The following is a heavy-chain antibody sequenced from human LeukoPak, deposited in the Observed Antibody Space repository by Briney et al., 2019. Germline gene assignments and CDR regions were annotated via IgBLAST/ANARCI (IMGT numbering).Heavy chain of an antibody. V-gene: IGHV1-8*03. J-gene: IGHJ4*02. CDR1: GYTFTSYD. CDR2: MNPNSGNT. CDR3: ARLGELSSDDY. Sequence: GASVKVSCKASGYTFTSYDINWVRQATGQGPEWMGWMNPNSGNTGYAQKFRGRVSITGNTSISTAYMELSSLVSEDTAVYYCARLGELSSDDYWGQGTLVTVSS. D-gene: IGHD3-16*02.